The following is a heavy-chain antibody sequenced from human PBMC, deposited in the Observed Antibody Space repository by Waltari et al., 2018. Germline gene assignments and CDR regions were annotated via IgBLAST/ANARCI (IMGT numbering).Heavy chain of an antibody. J-gene: IGHJ4*02. V-gene: IGHV1-69*08. Sequence: QVQLVQSGAEVKKPGSSVKVSCKASGGTFSSYAISWVRQAPGQGLEWMGRIYPIFGTDNYAQKFQGRVTITADKSTSTAYMGLRSLRSDDTAVYYCARDRAHYNPFDYWGQGTLVTVSS. CDR2: IYPIFGTD. D-gene: IGHD3-10*01. CDR3: ARDRAHYNPFDY. CDR1: GGTFSSYA.